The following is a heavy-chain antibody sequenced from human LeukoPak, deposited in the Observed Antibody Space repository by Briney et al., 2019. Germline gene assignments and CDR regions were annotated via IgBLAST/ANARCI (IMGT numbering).Heavy chain of an antibody. CDR3: ARDAGYNALDI. D-gene: IGHD1-1*01. Sequence: GGSLRLSCAASGFTFSRAWMTWVRQAPGKGLEGVANIKEDGTTKNYVDSVRGRFSISRDNAEKSLYLQMTSLRAEDTAVYYCARDAGYNALDIWGQGTMVTVSS. CDR2: IKEDGTTK. V-gene: IGHV3-7*01. J-gene: IGHJ3*02. CDR1: GFTFSRAW.